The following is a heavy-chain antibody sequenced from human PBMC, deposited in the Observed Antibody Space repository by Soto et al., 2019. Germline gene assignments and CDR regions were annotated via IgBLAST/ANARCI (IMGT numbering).Heavy chain of an antibody. CDR1: GFTFSSYG. CDR3: AKLYVDTAMNDY. J-gene: IGHJ4*02. D-gene: IGHD5-18*01. CDR2: ISYAGSNK. V-gene: IGHV3-30*18. Sequence: QVQLVESGGGVVQPGRSLRLSCAASGFTFSSYGMHWVRQAPGKGLEWVAVISYAGSNKYYADSVKGRFTISRDNSKNTLYLQMNSLRAEDTAVYYCAKLYVDTAMNDYGGQGTLVTGSS.